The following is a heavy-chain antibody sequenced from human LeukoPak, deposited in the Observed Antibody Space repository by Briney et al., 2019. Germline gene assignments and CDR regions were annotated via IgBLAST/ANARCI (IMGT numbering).Heavy chain of an antibody. J-gene: IGHJ4*02. CDR1: GYTFTDYY. D-gene: IGHD3-9*01. CDR2: INPNGGGT. V-gene: IGHV1-2*02. Sequence: ASVKVFCKTSGYTFTDYYIHWVRQAPGQGLEWMGWINPNGGGTNYAQKFQGRVTMTRDTSINTAYMELSSLRSDDTAVYYCARCALTGYYTNYWGQGTLVTVSS. CDR3: ARCALTGYYTNY.